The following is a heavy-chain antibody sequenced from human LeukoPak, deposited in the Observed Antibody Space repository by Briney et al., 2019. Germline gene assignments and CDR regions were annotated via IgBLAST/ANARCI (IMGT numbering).Heavy chain of an antibody. J-gene: IGHJ4*02. CDR3: ARKPLSGGYGGTIDY. CDR2: IKNDGVGT. D-gene: IGHD5-12*01. V-gene: IGHV3-74*01. CDR1: GFTLSGYW. Sequence: GGSLRLSCATSGFTLSGYWMHWVRQVPGKGMECLSRIKNDGVGTSYADSVKGRFTISRDNAKNTLYLRMNRLTAEDTAIYYCARKPLSGGYGGTIDYWGQGTLVTVSS.